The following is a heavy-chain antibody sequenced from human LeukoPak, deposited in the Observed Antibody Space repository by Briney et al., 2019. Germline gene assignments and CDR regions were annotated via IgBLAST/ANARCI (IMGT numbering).Heavy chain of an antibody. CDR2: IRYDGSNK. CDR1: GFTFSSYG. V-gene: IGHV3-30*02. D-gene: IGHD1-26*01. J-gene: IGHJ4*02. CDR3: AKDLIVGATTEGDY. Sequence: GGSLRLSCAASGFTFSSYGMHWVRQAPGKGLEWVAFIRYDGSNKYYADSVKGRFTISRDNSKNTLYLQMNSLRAEDTAVYYCAKDLIVGATTEGDYWGQGTLVTVSS.